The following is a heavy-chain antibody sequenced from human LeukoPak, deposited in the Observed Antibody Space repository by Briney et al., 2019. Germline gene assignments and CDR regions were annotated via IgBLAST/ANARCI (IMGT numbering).Heavy chain of an antibody. Sequence: GGSLRLSCAAPGFTFSSYSMNWVRQAPGKGLEWVSYISSSSSTIYYADSVKGRFTISRDNAKNSLYLQMNSLRAEDTAVYYCGTDSSGYDAFDIWGQGTMVTVSS. D-gene: IGHD3-22*01. J-gene: IGHJ3*02. CDR2: ISSSSSTI. CDR1: GFTFSSYS. CDR3: GTDSSGYDAFDI. V-gene: IGHV3-48*01.